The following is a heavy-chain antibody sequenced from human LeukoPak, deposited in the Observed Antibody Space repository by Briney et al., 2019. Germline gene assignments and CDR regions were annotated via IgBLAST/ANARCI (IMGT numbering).Heavy chain of an antibody. CDR3: ARGSYDSSGYYRTVSPEYYFDY. D-gene: IGHD3-22*01. CDR1: GYTFTSYD. V-gene: IGHV1-8*01. Sequence: ASVKVSCKASGYTFTSYDINWVRQATGQGLEWMGWMNPNSGNTGYAQKFQGRVTMTRNTPISTAYMELSSLRSEDTAVYYCARGSYDSSGYYRTVSPEYYFDYWGQGTLVTVSS. J-gene: IGHJ4*02. CDR2: MNPNSGNT.